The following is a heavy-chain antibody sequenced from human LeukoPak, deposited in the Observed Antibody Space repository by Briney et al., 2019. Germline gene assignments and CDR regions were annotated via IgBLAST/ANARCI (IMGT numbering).Heavy chain of an antibody. CDR3: ARRSDTGVVPHHSYYCFDV. V-gene: IGHV1-69*04. CDR1: GGTFSTYE. Sequence: SVKVSCKASGGTFSTYEINWVRQAPGQGLEWVGRIIPIPNIANYAQRFQGRVTITVDKSTNTAYMELSGLRSEDTATYYCARRSDTGVVPHHSYYCFDVWGQGTAVTVSS. CDR2: IIPIPNIA. J-gene: IGHJ6*02. D-gene: IGHD5-18*01.